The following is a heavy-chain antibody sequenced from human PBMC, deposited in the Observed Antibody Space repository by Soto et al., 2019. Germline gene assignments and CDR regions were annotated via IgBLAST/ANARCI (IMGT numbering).Heavy chain of an antibody. CDR2: ISYDGSNK. D-gene: IGHD6-6*01. J-gene: IGHJ6*02. Sequence: GGSLRLSCAASGFTFSSYGMHWVRQAPGKGLEWVAVISYDGSNKYYADSVKGRFTISRDNSKNTLYLQMNSLRAEDTAVYYCAKIGEQLDYYYYYGMDVWGQGTTVTVSS. V-gene: IGHV3-30*18. CDR1: GFTFSSYG. CDR3: AKIGEQLDYYYYYGMDV.